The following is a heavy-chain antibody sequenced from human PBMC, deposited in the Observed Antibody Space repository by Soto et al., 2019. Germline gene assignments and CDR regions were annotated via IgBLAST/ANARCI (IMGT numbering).Heavy chain of an antibody. Sequence: PSETLSLTCTVSGGSISSGGYYWSWIRQHPGKGLEWIGYIYYSGSTYYNPSLKSRVTISVDTSKNQFSLKLSSVTAADTAVYYCARDPYYDFWSGYRYRMDVWGQGTTVTVSS. J-gene: IGHJ6*02. CDR1: GGSISSGGYY. CDR2: IYYSGST. V-gene: IGHV4-31*03. CDR3: ARDPYYDFWSGYRYRMDV. D-gene: IGHD3-3*01.